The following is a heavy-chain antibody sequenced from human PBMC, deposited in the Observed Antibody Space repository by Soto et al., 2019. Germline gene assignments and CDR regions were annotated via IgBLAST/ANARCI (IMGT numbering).Heavy chain of an antibody. V-gene: IGHV3-23*01. D-gene: IGHD1-20*01. CDR1: GFTFSSYA. CDR2: ISANGGRT. Sequence: EVQLLESGGGLVQPGGSLRLSCGASGFTFSSYAMSWVRQAPGKAPEWVSGISANGGRTDYADSVRGRFTMSRDNSKNTVYLQMNSLRAEGTAVYYCAQDPRISGIDYWGQGTLVTVSS. CDR3: AQDPRISGIDY. J-gene: IGHJ4*02.